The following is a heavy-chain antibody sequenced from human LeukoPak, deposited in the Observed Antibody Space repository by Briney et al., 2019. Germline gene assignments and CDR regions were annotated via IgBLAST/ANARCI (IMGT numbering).Heavy chain of an antibody. CDR3: ARAPRSARYYYYMDV. CDR1: GGSISSSSYY. CDR2: IYYSGST. V-gene: IGHV4-39*07. Sequence: PSETLSLTCTVSGGSISSSSYYWGWIRQPPGKGLEWIGSIYYSGSTYYNPSLKSRVTISVDTSKNQFSLKLSSVTAVDTAVYYCARAPRSARYYYYMDVWGKGTTVTVSS. D-gene: IGHD6-6*01. J-gene: IGHJ6*03.